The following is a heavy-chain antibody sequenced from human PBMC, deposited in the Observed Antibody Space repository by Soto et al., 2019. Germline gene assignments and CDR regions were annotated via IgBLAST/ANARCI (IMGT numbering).Heavy chain of an antibody. CDR1: GDSISRGFYY. V-gene: IGHV4-31*03. CDR2: IYHTGST. J-gene: IGHJ4*02. CDR3: ASLGSEYDSGPLFYFKF. Sequence: PSETLSLTCTVSGDSISRGFYYWSWIRQHPGKGLEWIGNIYHTGSTDFNPSLKSRLTMSVDTSKNQFSLRLTSVTAADTAVYYCASLGSEYDSGPLFYFKFWGAGTLVTVSS. D-gene: IGHD3-10*01.